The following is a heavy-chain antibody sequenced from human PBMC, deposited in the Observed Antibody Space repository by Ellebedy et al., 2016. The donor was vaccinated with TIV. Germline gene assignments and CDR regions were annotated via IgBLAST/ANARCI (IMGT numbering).Heavy chain of an antibody. J-gene: IGHJ4*02. CDR1: GGSITTTDYY. Sequence: MPSETLSLTCSVSGGSITTTDYYWAWIRQPPGKGLEYIGSVYYSGSPYYNPSFKSRVTLSADTSKTQFSLNLRTVTAADTAVYYCARTDPWQPIDDWGQGILVSVSS. CDR2: VYYSGSP. CDR3: ARTDPWQPIDD. V-gene: IGHV4-39*01. D-gene: IGHD2-21*02.